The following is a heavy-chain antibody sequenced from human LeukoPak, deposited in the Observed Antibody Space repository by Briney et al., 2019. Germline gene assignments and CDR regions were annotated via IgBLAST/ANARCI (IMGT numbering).Heavy chain of an antibody. Sequence: ASVKVSHKASGYTFTTYGIIWVRQAPGQGLEWMGWISTYNAKTKYAQNLQGRVAMTTDTTTSTVYMELRSLTSDDTAVYYCARDTGSNFFDPWGQGTLVTVAS. V-gene: IGHV1-18*01. J-gene: IGHJ5*02. D-gene: IGHD1-26*01. CDR1: GYTFTTYG. CDR3: ARDTGSNFFDP. CDR2: ISTYNAKT.